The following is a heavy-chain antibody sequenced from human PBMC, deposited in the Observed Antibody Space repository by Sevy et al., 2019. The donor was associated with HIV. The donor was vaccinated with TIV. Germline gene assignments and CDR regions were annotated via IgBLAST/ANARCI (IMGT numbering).Heavy chain of an antibody. CDR1: GFTVSSNY. Sequence: GGSLRLSCAASGFTVSSNYMSWVRQAPGKGLEWVSVIYSGGSTYYADSVKGRFTISRDNSKNTLYLQMNSLRAEDTSVYYCARGFGVVIIDYWGQGTLVTVSS. J-gene: IGHJ4*02. D-gene: IGHD3-3*01. V-gene: IGHV3-53*01. CDR3: ARGFGVVIIDY. CDR2: IYSGGST.